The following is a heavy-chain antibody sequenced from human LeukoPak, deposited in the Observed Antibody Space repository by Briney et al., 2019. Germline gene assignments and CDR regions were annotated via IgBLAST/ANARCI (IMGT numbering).Heavy chain of an antibody. D-gene: IGHD2-2*01. CDR1: GYSISSGYY. Sequence: SETLSLTCTVSGYSISSGYYWGWIRQPPGKGLEWIGSIYHSGSTYYNPSLKSRVTISVDTSRNQFSLKLSSVTAADTAVYYCARVSYQEGVDYWGQGTLVTVSS. J-gene: IGHJ4*02. V-gene: IGHV4-38-2*02. CDR3: ARVSYQEGVDY. CDR2: IYHSGST.